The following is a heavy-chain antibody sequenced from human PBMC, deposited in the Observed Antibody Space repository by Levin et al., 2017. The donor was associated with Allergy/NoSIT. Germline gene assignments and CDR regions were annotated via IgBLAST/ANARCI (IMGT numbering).Heavy chain of an antibody. D-gene: IGHD6-19*01. J-gene: IGHJ4*02. Sequence: GGSLRLSCAASGFTFSSYDMSWVRQAPGKGLEWVSAIRGSASKTFYADSVKGRFTISRDNSKNTVSLQMNSLRAEDTAIYYCVPGIAVTVSPTDHWGQGTLVTVSS. V-gene: IGHV3-23*01. CDR2: IRGSASKT. CDR3: VPGIAVTVSPTDH. CDR1: GFTFSSYD.